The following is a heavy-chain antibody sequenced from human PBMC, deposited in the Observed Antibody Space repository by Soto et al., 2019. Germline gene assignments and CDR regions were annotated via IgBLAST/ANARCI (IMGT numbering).Heavy chain of an antibody. CDR2: MYYTGKT. Sequence: QVQLQESGPGLVKPSQTLSLTCTVSGTTISSGDHYWSWIRQAPGKGLEWFGYMYYTGKTYYNTSLQSRVTLSVDTSKNQFSLKMTSVTAADTAMYFCARVYGRGDYFDFWGRGTLVSVSS. J-gene: IGHJ4*02. CDR3: ARVYGRGDYFDF. D-gene: IGHD1-26*01. V-gene: IGHV4-30-4*01. CDR1: GTTISSGDHY.